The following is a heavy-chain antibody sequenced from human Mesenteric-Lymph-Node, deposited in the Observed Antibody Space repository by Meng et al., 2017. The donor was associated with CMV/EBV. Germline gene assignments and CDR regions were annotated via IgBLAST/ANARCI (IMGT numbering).Heavy chain of an antibody. CDR2: ISGSGGST. Sequence: GESLKISCAASGFTFSSYAMSWVRQAPGKGLEWVSAISGSGGSTYYADSVKGRFTISRDNSKNTLYLQMNSLRTEDTAVYFCTGGERDFDYWGRGTLVTVSS. D-gene: IGHD7-27*01. CDR3: TGGERDFDY. V-gene: IGHV3-23*01. J-gene: IGHJ4*02. CDR1: GFTFSSYA.